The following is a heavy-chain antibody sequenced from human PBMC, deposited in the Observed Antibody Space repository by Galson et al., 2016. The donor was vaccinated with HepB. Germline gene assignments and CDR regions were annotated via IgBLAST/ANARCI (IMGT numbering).Heavy chain of an antibody. Sequence: SLRLSCAASGFTFSSCNMNWVRQAPGKGLEWVSSISSSISYVYYAASVKGRFTISRDNSKNSLYLQMNSLRAEDTAVYYCARAGRGDGIFDYWGQGTLVTVSS. CDR1: GFTFSSCN. CDR2: ISSSISYV. V-gene: IGHV3-21*06. CDR3: ARAGRGDGIFDY. D-gene: IGHD3-3*01. J-gene: IGHJ4*02.